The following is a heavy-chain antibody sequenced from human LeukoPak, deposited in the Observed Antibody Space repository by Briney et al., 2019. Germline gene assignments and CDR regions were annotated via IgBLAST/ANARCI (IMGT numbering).Heavy chain of an antibody. D-gene: IGHD3-22*01. V-gene: IGHV3-9*01. J-gene: IGHJ4*02. CDR1: GFTFDDYA. CDR3: ARDYDSGY. Sequence: GGSLRLSCAASGFTFDDYATHWVRQAPGKGLEWVSGISWNSGSIGYADSVKGRFTISRDNAKNSLYLQMNSLRAEDTAVYYCARDYDSGYWGQGTLVTVSS. CDR2: ISWNSGSI.